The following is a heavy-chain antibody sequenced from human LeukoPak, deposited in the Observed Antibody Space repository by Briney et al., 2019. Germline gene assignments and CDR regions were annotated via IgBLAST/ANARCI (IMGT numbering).Heavy chain of an antibody. D-gene: IGHD6-13*01. CDR3: ARDLATAGFQDH. CDR1: GGSISSSNW. Sequence: SETLSLTCAVSGGSISSSNWWTWVRQPPGKGLEWIGEIYHSGSTNYNPSLKSRVTISVDKSKSQFSLKLSSVTAADTAVYYCARDLATAGFQDHWGQGTLVTVSS. CDR2: IYHSGST. V-gene: IGHV4-4*02. J-gene: IGHJ4*02.